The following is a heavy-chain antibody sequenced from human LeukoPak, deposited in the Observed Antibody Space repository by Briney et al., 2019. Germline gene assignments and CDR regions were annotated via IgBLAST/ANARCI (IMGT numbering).Heavy chain of an antibody. CDR2: ISYDGSNK. D-gene: IGHD6-19*01. Sequence: GRSLRLSCAASGFTFSSYGMHWVRQAPGKGLAWVAVISYDGSNKYYADSVKGRFTISRDNSKNTLYLQMNSLRAEDTAVYYCAKDHRAIAVAGTTDYWGQGTLVTVSS. V-gene: IGHV3-30*18. CDR3: AKDHRAIAVAGTTDY. J-gene: IGHJ4*02. CDR1: GFTFSSYG.